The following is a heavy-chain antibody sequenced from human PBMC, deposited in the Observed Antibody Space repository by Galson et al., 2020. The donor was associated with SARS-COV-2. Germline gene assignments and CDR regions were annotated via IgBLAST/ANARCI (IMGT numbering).Heavy chain of an antibody. CDR1: GGSISSDY. CDR2: IYYSGTA. J-gene: IGHJ4*02. CDR3: ARGARGWQSL. Sequence: SETLSLTCTVSGGSISSDYWTWIRQPPGKGLEWIGYIYYSGTAKYNPSLNSRATMSVHASKTQFSLTLDSVTAADTAVYYCARGARGWQSLGGQGTLVTVSS. V-gene: IGHV4-59*13. D-gene: IGHD6-19*01.